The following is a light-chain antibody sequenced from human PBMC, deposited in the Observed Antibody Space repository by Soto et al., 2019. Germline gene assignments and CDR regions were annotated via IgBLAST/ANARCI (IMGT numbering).Light chain of an antibody. CDR2: RNN. J-gene: IGLJ3*02. CDR1: TSNIGSNY. Sequence: QSVLTQPPSASGTPGQRVTISCSGSTSNIGSNYVYWYQQLPGTAPKLLIYRNNQRPSGVPDRFSGSKSGTSASLAISGLRSEDEADYYCAAWDDSLNGRVFGGGTKLNVL. CDR3: AAWDDSLNGRV. V-gene: IGLV1-47*01.